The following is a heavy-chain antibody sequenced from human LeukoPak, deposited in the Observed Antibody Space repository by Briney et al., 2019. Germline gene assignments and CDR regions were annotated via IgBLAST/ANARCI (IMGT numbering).Heavy chain of an antibody. CDR1: GFTFSSYA. CDR3: ASNSGSYPPGYYYYYGMDV. D-gene: IGHD1-26*01. CDR2: ISGSGGST. V-gene: IGHV3-23*01. J-gene: IGHJ6*02. Sequence: PGGSLRLSCAASGFTFSSYAMSWVRQAPGKGLEWVSAISGSGGSTYYADSVKGRFTISRDHSKNTLYLQMNSLRAEDTAVYYCASNSGSYPPGYYYYYGMDVWGQGTTVTVSS.